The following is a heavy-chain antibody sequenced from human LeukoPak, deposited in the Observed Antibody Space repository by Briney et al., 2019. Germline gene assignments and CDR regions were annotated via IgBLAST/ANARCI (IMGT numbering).Heavy chain of an antibody. J-gene: IGHJ3*02. D-gene: IGHD3-22*01. CDR3: ARDRSSGYYRYDAFDI. V-gene: IGHV1-18*01. CDR2: ISAYNGNT. CDR1: GYTFTSYG. Sequence: GASVKVSCKASGYTFTSYGISWVRQAPGQGLEWMGWISAYNGNTNYAQKLQGRVTMTTDTSTSTAYMELRSLRSDDTAVYYCARDRSSGYYRYDAFDIWGQGTMVTVSS.